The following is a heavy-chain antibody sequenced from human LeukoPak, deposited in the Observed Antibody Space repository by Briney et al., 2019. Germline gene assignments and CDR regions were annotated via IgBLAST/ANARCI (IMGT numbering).Heavy chain of an antibody. Sequence: PGGSLRLSCAASGFTFSSYWMSWVRQAPGKGLGWVANIKQDGSEKYYVDSVKGRFTISRDNAKNPLYLQMNSLRAEDTAVYYCARVRDSSSWLFYYFDYWGQGTLVTVSS. V-gene: IGHV3-7*01. D-gene: IGHD6-13*01. CDR3: ARVRDSSSWLFYYFDY. CDR1: GFTFSSYW. J-gene: IGHJ4*02. CDR2: IKQDGSEK.